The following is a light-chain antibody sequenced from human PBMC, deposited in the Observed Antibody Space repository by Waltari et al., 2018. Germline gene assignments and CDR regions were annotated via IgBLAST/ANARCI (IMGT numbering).Light chain of an antibody. J-gene: IGLJ2*01. V-gene: IGLV3-1*01. CDR3: QAWDSGTVV. CDR2: QDD. Sequence: SYELTQPPSVSVSPGQTASITCSGDKLGDKYASWYQQKPGQSPALVIYQDDKRPAGLPERFSGSNSGNTATLTISGTQAMDEADFYCQAWDSGTVVFGGGTKLTVL. CDR1: KLGDKY.